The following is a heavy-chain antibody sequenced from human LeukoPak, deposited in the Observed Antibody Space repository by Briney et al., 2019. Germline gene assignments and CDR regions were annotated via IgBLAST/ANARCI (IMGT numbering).Heavy chain of an antibody. Sequence: PGGSLRLSCAASGFSFSTYAMNWVRQAPGKGLEWASSITGSGDSTYIADSVKGRFTIYRDNSKNTMYMQMNILRAEDTAVYYCAKGTLRSCTGARCYPFDYWGQGTLVNVSS. J-gene: IGHJ4*02. CDR3: AKGTLRSCTGARCYPFDY. D-gene: IGHD2-8*02. CDR1: GFSFSTYA. CDR2: ITGSGDST. V-gene: IGHV3-23*01.